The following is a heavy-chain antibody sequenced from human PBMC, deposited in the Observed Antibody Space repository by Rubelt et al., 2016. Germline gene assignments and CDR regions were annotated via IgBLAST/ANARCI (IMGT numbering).Heavy chain of an antibody. Sequence: QVTLRESGPALVKPTQTLTLTCTFSGFSLSTSGMCVSWIRQPPGKALEWLARIDWDDDKYYSTSLKTRLTISKDTPKSQVVRTMTNMDPVDTATYYCARILLPDYYDSSGGMDVWGQGTTVTVSS. D-gene: IGHD3-22*01. CDR2: IDWDDDK. V-gene: IGHV2-70*15. CDR3: ARILLPDYYDSSGGMDV. J-gene: IGHJ6*02. CDR1: GFSLSTSGMC.